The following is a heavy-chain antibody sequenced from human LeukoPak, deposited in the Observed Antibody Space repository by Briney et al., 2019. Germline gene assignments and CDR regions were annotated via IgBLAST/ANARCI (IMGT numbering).Heavy chain of an antibody. CDR2: INPSGGST. CDR1: GYTFTSYY. CDR3: ARLEGGSSSAGAFDI. V-gene: IGHV1-46*01. Sequence: AASVKVSCKASGYTFTSYYMHWVRQAPGQGLEWMGIINPSGGSTSYAQKLQGRVTMTRDTSTSTVYMELSSLRSEDTAVYYCARLEGGSSSAGAFDIWGQGTMVTVSS. D-gene: IGHD6-6*01. J-gene: IGHJ3*02.